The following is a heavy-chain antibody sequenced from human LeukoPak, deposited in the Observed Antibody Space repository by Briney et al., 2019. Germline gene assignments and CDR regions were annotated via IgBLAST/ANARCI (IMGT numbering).Heavy chain of an antibody. D-gene: IGHD2-15*01. Sequence: GGSLRLSCAASGFTFSSYWMHWVRQAPGKGLVWVSRINSDGSSTSYADSVKGRFTISRDNSKNTLYLQMNSLRAEDTAVYYCATSYCSGGSCYPQYFQHWGQGTLVTVSS. CDR2: INSDGSST. CDR1: GFTFSSYW. J-gene: IGHJ1*01. CDR3: ATSYCSGGSCYPQYFQH. V-gene: IGHV3-74*01.